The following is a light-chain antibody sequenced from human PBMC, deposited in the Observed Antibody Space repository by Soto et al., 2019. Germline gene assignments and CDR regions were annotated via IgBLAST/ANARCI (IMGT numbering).Light chain of an antibody. CDR2: GAS. CDR1: QSVSYY. CDR3: QQYSQWPLT. V-gene: IGKV3D-15*01. J-gene: IGKJ4*01. Sequence: EIVLTQSPGTLSLSPGERATLSCRASQSVSYYLAWYQQKPGQAPRLLIYGASSRATGIPARFGGSGSATEFTLTISSLQSEDFAVYYCQQYSQWPLTFGGGTKVDIK.